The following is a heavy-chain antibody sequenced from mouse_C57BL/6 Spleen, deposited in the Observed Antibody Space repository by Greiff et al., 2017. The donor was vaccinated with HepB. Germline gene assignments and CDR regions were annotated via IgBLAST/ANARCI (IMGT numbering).Heavy chain of an antibody. CDR3: ARSLQDY. J-gene: IGHJ2*01. V-gene: IGHV1-50*01. CDR1: GYTFTSYW. Sequence: QVQLQQPGAELVKPGASVKLSCKASGYTFTSYWMQWVKQRPGQGLEWIGEIDPSDSYTNYNQKFKGKATLTVDTSSSTAYMQLSSLTSEDSAVYSCARSLQDYWGQGTTLTVSS. CDR2: IDPSDSYT.